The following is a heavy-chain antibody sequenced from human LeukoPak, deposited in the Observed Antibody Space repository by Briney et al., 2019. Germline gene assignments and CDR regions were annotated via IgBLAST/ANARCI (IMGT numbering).Heavy chain of an antibody. CDR2: ISSSSSYI. V-gene: IGHV3-21*01. CDR3: ARRYAYGLGTHYYMDV. D-gene: IGHD3-10*01. CDR1: GFTFSSYS. J-gene: IGHJ6*03. Sequence: GGSLRLSCAASGFTFSSYSMNWVRQAPGKGLEWVSSISSSSSYIYYADSVKGRFTISRDNAKNSLYLQMNSLRAEDTAVYYCARRYAYGLGTHYYMDVWGKGTTVTDSS.